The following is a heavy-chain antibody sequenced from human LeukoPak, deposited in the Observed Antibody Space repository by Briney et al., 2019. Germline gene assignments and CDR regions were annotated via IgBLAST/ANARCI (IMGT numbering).Heavy chain of an antibody. CDR2: IYTSGST. Sequence: SETLSLTCTVSGGSISSYYWSWIRQPAGKGLEWIGRIYTSGSTNYNPSLKSRVTMSVDTSKNQFSLKLSSVTAADTAVYYCARAPYGSGSYHPYFDYWGQGTLVTVSS. D-gene: IGHD3-10*01. J-gene: IGHJ4*02. CDR3: ARAPYGSGSYHPYFDY. CDR1: GGSISSYY. V-gene: IGHV4-4*07.